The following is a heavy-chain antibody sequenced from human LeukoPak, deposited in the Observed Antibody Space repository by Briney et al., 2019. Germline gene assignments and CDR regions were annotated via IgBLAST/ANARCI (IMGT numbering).Heavy chain of an antibody. CDR2: ISGSGGDT. V-gene: IGHV3-23*01. CDR1: GFTFSSYA. CDR3: AKDLCSSTSCYYYGMDV. Sequence: GGSLRLSCAASGFTFSSYAMSWVRQAPGKGLEWVSAISGSGGDTYYADSVKGRFTISRDNSKNTLYLQMNSLRAEDTAVYYCAKDLCSSTSCYYYGMDVWGQGTTVTVSS. D-gene: IGHD2-2*01. J-gene: IGHJ6*02.